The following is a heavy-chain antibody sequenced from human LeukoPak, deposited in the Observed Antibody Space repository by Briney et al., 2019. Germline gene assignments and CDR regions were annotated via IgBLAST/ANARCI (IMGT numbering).Heavy chain of an antibody. J-gene: IGHJ3*02. D-gene: IGHD2-8*01. CDR1: GFTFSSYE. V-gene: IGHV3-48*03. CDR2: ISSSGSTI. Sequence: PGGSLRLSCAASGFTFSSYEMNWVRQAPGKGLEWVSYISSSGSTIYYADSVKGRFTISRDIAKNSLYLQMNSLRAEDTAVYYCARSGYCTNGVCYNDAFDIWGQGTMVTVSS. CDR3: ARSGYCTNGVCYNDAFDI.